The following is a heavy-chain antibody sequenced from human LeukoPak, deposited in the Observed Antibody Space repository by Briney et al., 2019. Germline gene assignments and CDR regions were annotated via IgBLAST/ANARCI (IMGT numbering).Heavy chain of an antibody. Sequence: PGGSLRLSCVASGFTFSRHGMNWVRQAPGKGLEWVSGISPSGDIKYYVDSVKGRFTVSRDNSKNTLYLQINSLRDEDTAVYYCAKPQGYSYGYFDYWGQGTLVTVSS. V-gene: IGHV3-23*01. J-gene: IGHJ4*02. CDR1: GFTFSRHG. CDR2: ISPSGDIK. D-gene: IGHD5-18*01. CDR3: AKPQGYSYGYFDY.